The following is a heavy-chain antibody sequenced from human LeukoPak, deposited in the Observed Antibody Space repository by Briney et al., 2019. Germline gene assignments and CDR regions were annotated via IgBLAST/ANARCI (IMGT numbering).Heavy chain of an antibody. CDR3: AREAIPLVYYYYYMDV. D-gene: IGHD2-2*02. CDR1: GFTFSDYY. V-gene: IGHV3-11*01. CDR2: ISSSSSTI. Sequence: TGGSLRLSCAASGFTFSDYYMSWIRQAPGKGLEWVSYISSSSSTIYYADSVKGRFTISRDNAKNSLYLQMNSLRAEDTAVYYCAREAIPLVYYYYYMDVWGKGTTVTISS. J-gene: IGHJ6*03.